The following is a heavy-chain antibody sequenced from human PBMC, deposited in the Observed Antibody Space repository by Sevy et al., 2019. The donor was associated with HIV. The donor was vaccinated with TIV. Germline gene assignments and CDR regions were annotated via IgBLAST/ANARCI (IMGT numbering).Heavy chain of an antibody. V-gene: IGHV3-30*02. CDR1: GFSFSSYG. Sequence: GGSLRLSCAASGFSFSSYGMHWVRQAPGKGLEWMSYIQYDGSNKDSADSVKGRFTISRENSKNTLYLQMNSLRVEDTAVFFCGKEGGGEGGDHWGQGTLVTVSS. D-gene: IGHD2-21*01. CDR3: GKEGGGEGGDH. J-gene: IGHJ4*02. CDR2: IQYDGSNK.